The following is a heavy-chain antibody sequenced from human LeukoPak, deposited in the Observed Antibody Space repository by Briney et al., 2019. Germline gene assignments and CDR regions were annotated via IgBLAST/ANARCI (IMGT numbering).Heavy chain of an antibody. D-gene: IGHD5-18*01. CDR3: AKEYTAMVMDG. Sequence: ASVKVSCKASGGTFSSYAISWVRQAPGQGVEWMGGIIPIFWTANYAQKFQGRVTITADKSTGTAYRRLTSLKSEDTAVYFCAKEYTAMVMDGWGKGTTVTVSS. J-gene: IGHJ6*04. CDR2: IIPIFWTA. CDR1: GGTFSSYA. V-gene: IGHV1-69*06.